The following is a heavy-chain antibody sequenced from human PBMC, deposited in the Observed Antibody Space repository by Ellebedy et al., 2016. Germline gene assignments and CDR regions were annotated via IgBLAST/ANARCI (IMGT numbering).Heavy chain of an antibody. J-gene: IGHJ5*01. Sequence: ESLKISCVVSGFSVSSNYLSWVRQPPGKGLEFIGESINHSGRIYYNPSLKSRATISVDSSKSQFSLKLTSVTAADMAVYYCARAPLVNVTDTGLGYTWFDSWGQGSLVTVSS. CDR2: SINHSGRI. V-gene: IGHV4-34*01. D-gene: IGHD3-9*01. CDR3: ARAPLVNVTDTGLGYTWFDS. CDR1: GFSVSSNY.